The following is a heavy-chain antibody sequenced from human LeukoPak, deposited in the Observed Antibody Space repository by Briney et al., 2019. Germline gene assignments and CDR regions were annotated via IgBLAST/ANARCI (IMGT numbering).Heavy chain of an antibody. V-gene: IGHV1-18*01. CDR1: GYTFTSYG. CDR3: ARDELSGSSSRQDY. J-gene: IGHJ4*02. CDR2: ISIYNGNT. D-gene: IGHD6-6*01. Sequence: ASVKVSCKASGYTFTSYGISWVRQAPGQGLEWMGWISIYNGNTNYAQRLQGRVTMTTDTSTSTAYMELRSLRSDDTAVYYCARDELSGSSSRQDYWGQGTLVTVSS.